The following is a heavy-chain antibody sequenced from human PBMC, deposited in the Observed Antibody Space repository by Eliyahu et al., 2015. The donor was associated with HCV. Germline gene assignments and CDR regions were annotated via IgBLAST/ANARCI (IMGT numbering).Heavy chain of an antibody. CDR3: VKGTINSSGFDY. CDR2: INWDGTTT. Sequence: CEASGFTFDDYSMHWVRQAPGKGLEWVSLINWDGTTTYYADSVKGRFTVSRDNSKKSLYLQMNTLRTEDAALYYCVKGTINSSGFDYWGQGTLVTVSS. J-gene: IGHJ4*02. V-gene: IGHV3-43*01. D-gene: IGHD6-25*01. CDR1: GFTFDDYS.